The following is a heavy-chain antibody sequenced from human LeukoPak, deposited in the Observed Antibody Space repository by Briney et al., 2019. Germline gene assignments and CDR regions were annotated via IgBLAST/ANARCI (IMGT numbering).Heavy chain of an antibody. CDR3: ARDRVVVPAAFDY. CDR1: GYTFTAYY. V-gene: IGHV1-2*02. Sequence: ASVKVSCKASGYTFTAYYMHWVRQAPGQGLEGMGWINPNSGGTNYAQKLPGRVTMTRDTSISTAYMEPSRLRSDDTAVYYCARDRVVVPAAFDYWGQGTLVTVSS. D-gene: IGHD2-2*01. CDR2: INPNSGGT. J-gene: IGHJ4*02.